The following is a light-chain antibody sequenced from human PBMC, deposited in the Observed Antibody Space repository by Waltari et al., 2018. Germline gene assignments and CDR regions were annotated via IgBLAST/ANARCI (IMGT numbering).Light chain of an antibody. CDR1: SLRTSY. Sequence: SSGLTQDPAVSVALGQTIRITCRGDSLRTSYASWYQVKTGQAPVLVMFGNEKRRSGVPDRIAGESSETTSSLIITGAQAEDEADYYCSSRNGRASQVVFAGGTKVTVL. J-gene: IGLJ2*01. CDR3: SSRNGRASQVV. CDR2: GNE. V-gene: IGLV3-19*01.